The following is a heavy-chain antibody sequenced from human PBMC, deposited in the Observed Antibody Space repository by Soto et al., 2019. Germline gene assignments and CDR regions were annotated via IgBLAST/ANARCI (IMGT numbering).Heavy chain of an antibody. CDR3: ARSIVVVTALDY. D-gene: IGHD2-21*02. J-gene: IGHJ4*02. V-gene: IGHV1-3*01. Sequence: ASVKVSCTASGYTFTSYAMHWVRLAPGQRLEWMGWINAGNGNTKYSQKFQGRVTITRDTSASTAYMELSSLRSEDTAVYYCARSIVVVTALDYWGQGTLVTVS. CDR1: GYTFTSYA. CDR2: INAGNGNT.